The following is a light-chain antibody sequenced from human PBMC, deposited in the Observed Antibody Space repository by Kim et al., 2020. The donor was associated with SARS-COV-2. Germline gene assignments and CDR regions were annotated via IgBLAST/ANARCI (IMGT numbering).Light chain of an antibody. CDR3: QQYESLPLI. Sequence: DIQISQSPSSLHASIGDTVTITCQASQDIHDFLSWFQQKPGRAPKLLIYESSHLEPGVPSRFSGSGSGTHFIFNISSLQPEDTATYFCQQYESLPLIFGQGTRLEIK. CDR1: QDIHDF. CDR2: ESS. V-gene: IGKV1-33*01. J-gene: IGKJ5*01.